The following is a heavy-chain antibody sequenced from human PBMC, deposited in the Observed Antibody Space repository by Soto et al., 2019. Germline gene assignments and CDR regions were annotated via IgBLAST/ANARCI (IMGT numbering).Heavy chain of an antibody. CDR3: NTDRASIGARSYFDF. J-gene: IGHJ4*02. Sequence: EVQLLESGGDLVQPGGSLSLSCAASGFTFNSYAMSWVRQAPGKGLEWVSIISGNGGSTYYADSVEGRFTISRDNSKNTLYLQMNNLRAEDTAVYYCNTDRASIGARSYFDFWGQGTLVTVSS. D-gene: IGHD6-6*01. V-gene: IGHV3-23*01. CDR2: ISGNGGST. CDR1: GFTFNSYA.